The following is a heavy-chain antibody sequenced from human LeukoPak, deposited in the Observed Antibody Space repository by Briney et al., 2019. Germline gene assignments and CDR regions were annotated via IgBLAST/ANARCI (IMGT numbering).Heavy chain of an antibody. CDR1: GYTLTELS. D-gene: IGHD1-26*01. CDR3: ALGVGATMVWDAFDI. V-gene: IGHV1-24*01. Sequence: ASVKVSCKVSGYTLTELSMHWVRQAPGKGLEWMGGFDPEDGETIYAQKFQGRVTMTEDTSTDTAYMGLSSLRSEDTAVYYCALGVGATMVWDAFDIWGRGTMVTASS. J-gene: IGHJ3*02. CDR2: FDPEDGET.